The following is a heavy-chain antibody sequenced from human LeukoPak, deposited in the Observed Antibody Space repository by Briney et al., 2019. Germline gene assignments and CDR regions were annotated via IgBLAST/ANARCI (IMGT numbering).Heavy chain of an antibody. J-gene: IGHJ3*02. V-gene: IGHV4-39*07. D-gene: IGHD2-21*02. Sequence: SETLSLTCTVSGGSISSSSYYWGWIRQPPGKGLEWIGSIYYSGSTYYNPSLKSRVTISVDTSKNQFSLKLSSVTAADTAVYYCARLWSPYCGGDCYSAPDAFDIWGQGTMVTVSS. CDR1: GGSISSSSYY. CDR3: ARLWSPYCGGDCYSAPDAFDI. CDR2: IYYSGST.